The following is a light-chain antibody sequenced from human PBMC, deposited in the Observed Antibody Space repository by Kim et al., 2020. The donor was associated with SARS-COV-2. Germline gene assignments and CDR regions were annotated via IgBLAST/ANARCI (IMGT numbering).Light chain of an antibody. CDR3: QQYYSYSRT. V-gene: IGKV1-5*03. Sequence: ASIGDRVTITCRASQSISSWLAWYQQKPGKAPKLLIYKASSLQTGVSSRFSGSGSGTEFALTIRSLQPDDFATYFCQQYYSYSRTFDQGTKVDIK. CDR1: QSISSW. J-gene: IGKJ1*01. CDR2: KAS.